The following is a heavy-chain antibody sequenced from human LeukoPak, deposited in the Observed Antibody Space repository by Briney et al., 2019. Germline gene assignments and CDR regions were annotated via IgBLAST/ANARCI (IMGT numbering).Heavy chain of an antibody. CDR1: GFTFSSYG. Sequence: GGSLRLSCAASGFTFSSYGMHWVRQAPGKGLEWVAVISYDGSNKYYADSVKGRFTISRDNSKNTLYLQMNSLRAEDTAVYYCARDRGVGYSSSWLGGYYGMDVWGQGTTVTVSS. CDR3: ARDRGVGYSSSWLGGYYGMDV. J-gene: IGHJ6*02. CDR2: ISYDGSNK. V-gene: IGHV3-30*03. D-gene: IGHD6-13*01.